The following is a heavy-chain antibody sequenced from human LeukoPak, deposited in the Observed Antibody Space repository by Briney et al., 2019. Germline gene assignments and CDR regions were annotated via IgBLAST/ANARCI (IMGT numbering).Heavy chain of an antibody. CDR1: GFTFSSYA. D-gene: IGHD3-22*01. J-gene: IGHJ4*02. Sequence: GGSLRLSCAASGFTFSSYAMHWVRQAPGKGLEWVALIWFDGSIKYYADSVKGRFTISRDTSKNTPYLQMNSLRAEDTAVYYCAKDRSLVVISDYWGQGTLVTVSS. CDR2: IWFDGSIK. CDR3: AKDRSLVVISDY. V-gene: IGHV3-30*02.